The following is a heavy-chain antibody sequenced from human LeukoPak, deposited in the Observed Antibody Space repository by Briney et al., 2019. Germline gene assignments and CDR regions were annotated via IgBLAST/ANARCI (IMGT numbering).Heavy chain of an antibody. CDR2: ISWNSGDI. J-gene: IGHJ4*02. CDR3: AKAKGSRPPFDY. V-gene: IGHV3-9*01. CDR1: GFTFDDYA. D-gene: IGHD2-15*01. Sequence: GGSLRLSCAASGFTFDDYAMHWVQHAPGEGLEWVSGISWNSGDIGYADLVKGRFTISRDNAKNSLYLQMNSLRAEDTALYYCAKAKGSRPPFDYWGQGTLVTVSS.